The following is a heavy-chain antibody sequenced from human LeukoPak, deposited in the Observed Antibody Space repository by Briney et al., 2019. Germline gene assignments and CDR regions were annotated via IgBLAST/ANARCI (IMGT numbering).Heavy chain of an antibody. CDR1: GGSFSGYY. CDR2: INHSGST. CDR3: ARNGRIAAARFYY. Sequence: SETLSLTCAVYGGSFSGYYWSWVRQRPGKGLEWIGEINHSGSTNYTPSLKSRVTISVDPSKNQFSLKLSSVTAADTAVYYCARNGRIAAARFYYWGQGALVTVSS. D-gene: IGHD6-13*01. J-gene: IGHJ4*02. V-gene: IGHV4-34*01.